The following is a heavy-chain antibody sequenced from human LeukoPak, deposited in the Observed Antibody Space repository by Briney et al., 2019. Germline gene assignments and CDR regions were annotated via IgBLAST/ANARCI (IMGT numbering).Heavy chain of an antibody. J-gene: IGHJ3*02. D-gene: IGHD2-2*01. V-gene: IGHV1-8*01. CDR3: AANLLGYCSSTSCHRPDI. CDR1: GYTFTSYY. Sequence: ASVKVSRKASGYTFTSYYINWGRQANGQGPGWMGWMKPKNGNTGYAQKFQGRVTMTRNTSISTAYMELSSLRSEDTAVYYCAANLLGYCSSTSCHRPDIWGQGTMVTVSS. CDR2: MKPKNGNT.